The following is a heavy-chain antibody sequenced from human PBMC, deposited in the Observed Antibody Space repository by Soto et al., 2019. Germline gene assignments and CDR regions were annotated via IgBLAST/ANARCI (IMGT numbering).Heavy chain of an antibody. CDR3: ARSNYDFWSGYYAYYYYYMDV. J-gene: IGHJ6*03. V-gene: IGHV3-11*01. CDR1: GFTFSDYY. CDR2: ISSSGSTI. D-gene: IGHD3-3*01. Sequence: QVQLVESGGGLVKTGGSLRLSCAASGFTFSDYYMSWIRQAPGKGLEWVSYISSSGSTIYYADSVKGRFTISRDNAKNSLYLQMNSLRAEDTAVYYCARSNYDFWSGYYAYYYYYMDVWGKGTTVTVSS.